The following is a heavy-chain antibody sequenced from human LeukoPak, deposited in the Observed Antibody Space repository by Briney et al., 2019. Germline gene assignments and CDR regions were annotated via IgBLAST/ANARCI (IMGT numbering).Heavy chain of an antibody. CDR1: GGSISTYY. Sequence: SETLSLTCTVSGGSISTYYWSWIRQPPGKGLEWIGYIYYRGSANYNPSLKSRLTISVDTSKNQLSLKLTSVTAADTAMYYCARGIIGYDSSGSGAYYFDYWGQGTLVTVSS. D-gene: IGHD3-22*01. V-gene: IGHV4-59*01. CDR2: IYYRGSA. CDR3: ARGIIGYDSSGSGAYYFDY. J-gene: IGHJ4*02.